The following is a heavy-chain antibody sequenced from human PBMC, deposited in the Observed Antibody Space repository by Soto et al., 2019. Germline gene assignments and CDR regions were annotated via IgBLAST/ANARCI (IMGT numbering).Heavy chain of an antibody. J-gene: IGHJ6*02. CDR1: GYTFIGFS. Sequence: QEQLVQSGPDVKKPGAPVKVSCESSGYTFIGFSLHWVRQAPGQGREWMGWINPKNGDTYYAQKFQGRVTMTRDTSINTVYMDLNSLKSDDTAVYYCSKGRWTVGHCSGGSCYDGMDVWGQGTTVTVSS. V-gene: IGHV1-2*02. D-gene: IGHD2-15*01. CDR2: INPKNGDT. CDR3: SKGRWTVGHCSGGSCYDGMDV.